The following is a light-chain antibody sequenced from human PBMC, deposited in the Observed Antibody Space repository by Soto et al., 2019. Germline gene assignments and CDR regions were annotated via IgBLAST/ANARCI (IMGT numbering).Light chain of an antibody. CDR2: EGS. CDR1: SSDVGSYNL. J-gene: IGLJ1*01. V-gene: IGLV2-23*01. Sequence: QSALTQPASVSGSPGQSITISCTGTSSDVGSYNLVSWYQQHPGKAPKLMIYEGSKRPSGVSNRFSGSKSGNPASLTISGLQAEDEADYYCCSYAGSSTFYVSGTGTKVTVL. CDR3: CSYAGSSTFYV.